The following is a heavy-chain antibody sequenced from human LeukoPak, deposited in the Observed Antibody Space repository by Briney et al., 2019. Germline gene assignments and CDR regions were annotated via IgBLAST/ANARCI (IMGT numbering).Heavy chain of an antibody. CDR1: GGSIGTYY. Sequence: SETLSLTCTVSGGSIGTYYWSWIRQPPGKGLEWIGYLYYSGSTNYNPSLKSRVTISVDTSKNQFSLKLSSVTAADTAVYYCARDPLNYYYMDVWGKGTTVTVSS. J-gene: IGHJ6*03. V-gene: IGHV4-59*01. CDR2: LYYSGST. CDR3: ARDPLNYYYMDV.